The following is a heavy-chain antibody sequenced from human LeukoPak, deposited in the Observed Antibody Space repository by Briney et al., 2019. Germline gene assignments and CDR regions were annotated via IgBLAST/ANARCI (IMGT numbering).Heavy chain of an antibody. CDR3: ARESGIAAALDL. CDR1: GFTFSSFW. D-gene: IGHD6-13*01. J-gene: IGHJ5*02. CDR2: INTDGSST. V-gene: IGHV3-74*01. Sequence: GGSLRLSCAASGFTFSSFWMHWVRQAPGKGLVWVSRINTDGSSTSYADSVKGRFTISRDNAKNTLYLQMNSLRAEDTAVYYCARESGIAAALDLWGQGTLVTVSS.